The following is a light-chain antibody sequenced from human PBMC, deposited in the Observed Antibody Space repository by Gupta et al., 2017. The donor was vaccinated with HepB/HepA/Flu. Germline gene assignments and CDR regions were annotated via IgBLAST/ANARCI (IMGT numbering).Light chain of an antibody. CDR3: SSYTSSSTRV. CDR1: SSDVGGYNY. CDR2: DVS. V-gene: IGLV2-14*01. Sequence: QSALTQPASVSGSPGQSITLSWTGTSSDVGGYNYVSWYQQHPGKAPKLMIYDVSNRPSGVSNRFSGSKSGNTASLTISGLQAEDEADYYCSSYTSSSTRVFGGGTKLTVL. J-gene: IGLJ2*01.